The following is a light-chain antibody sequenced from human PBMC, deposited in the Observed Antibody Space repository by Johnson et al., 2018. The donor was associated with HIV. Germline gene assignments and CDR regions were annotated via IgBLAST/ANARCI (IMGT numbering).Light chain of an antibody. CDR3: GTWDSSLSYV. V-gene: IGLV1-51*02. J-gene: IGLJ1*01. CDR1: SSNIGNNY. CDR2: ENN. Sequence: VLTQPPSVSAAPGQKVTISCSGSSSNIGNNYVSWYQQLPGTAPKLLIYENNKRPSGIPDRFSGSKSGTSATLGITGLQTGDEADYYCGTWDSSLSYVFGTGTKVTVL.